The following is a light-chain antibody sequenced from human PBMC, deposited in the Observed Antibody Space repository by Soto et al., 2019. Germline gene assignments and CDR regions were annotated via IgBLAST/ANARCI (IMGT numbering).Light chain of an antibody. CDR1: STDVGRFDL. V-gene: IGLV2-23*01. Sequence: QSALTQPASVSGSPGQSITISCSGTSTDVGRFDLVSWYQQHPGKAPKLTIFEGSKRASGISNRFSGSTSGNTASLTISGLQAEDESDYFCCSYVASSTLVFGGGTKLTVL. CDR2: EGS. CDR3: CSYVASSTLV. J-gene: IGLJ3*02.